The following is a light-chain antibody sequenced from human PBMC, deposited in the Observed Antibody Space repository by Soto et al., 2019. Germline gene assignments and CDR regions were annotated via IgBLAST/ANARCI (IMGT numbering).Light chain of an antibody. CDR1: QGIRND. CDR2: AAS. V-gene: IGKV1-17*01. J-gene: IGKJ1*01. CDR3: LRHSTYPLT. Sequence: DIQMTQFPSSLSASVGDRVTITCRASQGIRNDLGWYQQKPGKAPKRLIYAASSLQSGVPTRFSGSGSGTGFTLAISSLQPGDSATLYCLRHSTYPLTFGPGTKVEIK.